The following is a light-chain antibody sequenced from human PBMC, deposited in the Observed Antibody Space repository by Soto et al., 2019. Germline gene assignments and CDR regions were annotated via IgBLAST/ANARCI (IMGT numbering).Light chain of an antibody. J-gene: IGKJ1*01. Sequence: EIVMTQSPATLSVSPGERATLSCRASQSINNNLAWYQQKPGQAPRLLIHGASTRATGIPARISGSGSGTEFTLTISSLQSESFAVSYCQHYNNWPWTFGRGTEVEIK. V-gene: IGKV3-15*01. CDR1: QSINNN. CDR2: GAS. CDR3: QHYNNWPWT.